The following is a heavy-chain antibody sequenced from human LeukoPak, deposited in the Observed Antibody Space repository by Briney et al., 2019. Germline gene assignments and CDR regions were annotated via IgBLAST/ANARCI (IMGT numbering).Heavy chain of an antibody. CDR2: ILPVLGTP. CDR1: GGTFNYA. V-gene: IGHV1-69*05. Sequence: SVKVSCKPSGGTFNYAISWVRQAPGQGPEWMGGILPVLGTPHYAQKFQGRLTVTTDEVAATAYMGLSSLRSEDTAVYYCARGSSGTFFAFALGGQETLDPVP. D-gene: IGHD1-26*01. J-gene: IGHJ4*02. CDR3: ARGSSGTFFAFAL.